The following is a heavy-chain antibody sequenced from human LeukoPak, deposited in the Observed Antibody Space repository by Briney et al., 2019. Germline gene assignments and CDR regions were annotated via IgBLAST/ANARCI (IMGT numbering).Heavy chain of an antibody. D-gene: IGHD3-9*01. CDR1: GGSFSGYY. CDR2: INHSGST. V-gene: IGHV4-34*01. Sequence: PSETLSLTCGVFGGSFSGYYGSWIRQSPGKGLEWIGEINHSGSTNYNPSLKRRVTISVETSRNQFSLKLSSVTAADTAVYYCGRGRPRYDILTTYYGNDFWGQGTLVTVSS. CDR3: GRGRPRYDILTTYYGNDF. J-gene: IGHJ4*02.